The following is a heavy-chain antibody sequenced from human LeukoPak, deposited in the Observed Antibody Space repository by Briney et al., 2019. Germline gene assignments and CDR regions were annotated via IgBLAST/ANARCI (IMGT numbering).Heavy chain of an antibody. Sequence: SETLSLTCAVYGGSFSGYYWSWIRQPPGKGLEWIGEINHSGSTNYNPSLKSRVTISVDTSKNQFPLKLSSVTAADTAVYYCASRNASIVGDHYYYYGMDVWGQGTTVTVSS. CDR3: ASRNASIVGDHYYYYGMDV. CDR2: INHSGST. D-gene: IGHD1-26*01. CDR1: GGSFSGYY. J-gene: IGHJ6*02. V-gene: IGHV4-34*01.